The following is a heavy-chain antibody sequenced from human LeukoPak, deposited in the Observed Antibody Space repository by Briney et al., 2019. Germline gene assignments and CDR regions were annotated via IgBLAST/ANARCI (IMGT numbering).Heavy chain of an antibody. V-gene: IGHV4-39*01. CDR2: IYYSGST. J-gene: IGHJ3*02. CDR1: GGSISTYY. Sequence: SETLSLTCTVSGGSISTYYWGWIRQPPGKGLEWIGSIYYSGSTYYNPSLKSRVTISVDTSKNQFSLKLSSVTAADTAVYYCAGQYYYDSSGYYDAFDIWGQGTMVTVSS. CDR3: AGQYYYDSSGYYDAFDI. D-gene: IGHD3-22*01.